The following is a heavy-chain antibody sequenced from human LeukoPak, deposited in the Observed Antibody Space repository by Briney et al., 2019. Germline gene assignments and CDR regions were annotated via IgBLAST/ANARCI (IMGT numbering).Heavy chain of an antibody. CDR2: IHTSGST. J-gene: IGHJ5*02. V-gene: IGHV4-61*02. CDR1: GGSINSGNYY. CDR3: ARGAQVVPASVWFDP. D-gene: IGHD2-2*01. Sequence: SETLSLTCTGSGGSINSGNYYWSWIRQPAGKGLEWIGRIHTSGSTNSNPSLKSRVTISVDTSKNQFSLKLSSVTAADTAVYYCARGAQVVPASVWFDPWGQGTLVTVSS.